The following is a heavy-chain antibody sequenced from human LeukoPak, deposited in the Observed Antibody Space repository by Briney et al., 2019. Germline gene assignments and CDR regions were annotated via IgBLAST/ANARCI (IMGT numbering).Heavy chain of an antibody. V-gene: IGHV1-2*02. D-gene: IGHD2-21*01. CDR3: ARADRMHGGPYLIGP. CDR2: INPNSGGT. J-gene: IGHJ5*02. CDR1: GYSFTDYY. Sequence: ASVKVSCKTSGYSFTDYYMHWVRQAPGQGLEWMGWINPNSGGTSSAQKFQGRVTMTRDTSISSVYMEVSWLTSDDTAIYYCARADRMHGGPYLIGPWGQGTLVTVSS.